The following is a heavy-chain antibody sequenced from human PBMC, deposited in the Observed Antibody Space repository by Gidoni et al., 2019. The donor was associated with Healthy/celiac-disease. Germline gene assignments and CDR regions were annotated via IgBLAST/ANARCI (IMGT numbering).Heavy chain of an antibody. CDR2: IIPILGIA. CDR3: ARVASETDGDYVFDY. J-gene: IGHJ4*02. D-gene: IGHD4-17*01. Sequence: QVQLVQSGAEVKKPGSSVKVSCKTSGGTFISYAITRVRQAPGQGLEWMGRIIPILGIANFPQKFQGRVTITADKSTTTAYMELSSLRSEDTAVYYCARVASETDGDYVFDYWGQGTLVTVSS. V-gene: IGHV1-69*09. CDR1: GGTFISYA.